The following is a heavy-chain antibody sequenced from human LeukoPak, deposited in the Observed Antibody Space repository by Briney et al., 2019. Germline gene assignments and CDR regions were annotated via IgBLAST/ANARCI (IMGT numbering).Heavy chain of an antibody. CDR1: GFTVSSNS. D-gene: IGHD5-18*01. CDR2: IYSDNT. CDR3: ARDRGYTYGWYMDV. J-gene: IGHJ6*03. V-gene: IGHV3-53*01. Sequence: GGSLRLSCTVSGFTVSSNSMSWVRQAPGKGLEWVSFIYSDNTHYSDSVKGRFTISRDNSKNTLYLQMNSLRAEDTAVYYCARDRGYTYGWYMDVWGKETTVTVSS.